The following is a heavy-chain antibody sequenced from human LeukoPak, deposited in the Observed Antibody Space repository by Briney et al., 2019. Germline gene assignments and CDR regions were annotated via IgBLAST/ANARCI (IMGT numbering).Heavy chain of an antibody. CDR2: INPNSGGT. V-gene: IGHV1-2*02. CDR1: GYTFTGYY. D-gene: IGHD2-2*01. J-gene: IGHJ4*02. CDR3: ARGGEIIVLPPAMPDDY. Sequence: ASVKVSCKASGYTFTGYYMHWVRQAPGQGLEWMGWINPNSGGTNYAQNFQGRATMTRDTSISTAYMDLSRLRSDDTAVYYCARGGEIIVLPPAMPDDYWGQGTLVTVSS.